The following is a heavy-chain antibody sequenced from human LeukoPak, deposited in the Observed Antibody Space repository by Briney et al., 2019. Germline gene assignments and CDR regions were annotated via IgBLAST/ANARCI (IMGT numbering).Heavy chain of an antibody. CDR3: ARGSSQLEPFDY. Sequence: SETLSLTCTVSGGSFSNYYWSWIRQPAGKGLEWIGRIYTSGSTNYNPSLKSRIAMSADTSKNQFSLKLSSVTAADTAVYYCARGSSQLEPFDYWGQGTLVTVSS. CDR2: IYTSGST. V-gene: IGHV4-4*07. CDR1: GGSFSNYY. D-gene: IGHD6-6*01. J-gene: IGHJ4*02.